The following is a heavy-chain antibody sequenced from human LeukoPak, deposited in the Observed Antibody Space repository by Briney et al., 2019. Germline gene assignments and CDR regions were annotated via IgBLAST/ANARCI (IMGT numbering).Heavy chain of an antibody. Sequence: SGGSLRLSCAASGFTFSSYAMSWVRQAPGKGLEWVSTISGSGDSTYYADSVKGRFAISRDNSKNTLYLQMNSLRAEDTAVYYCAKGEDGYSSGWTDYWGQGTLVTVSS. CDR1: GFTFSSYA. D-gene: IGHD6-19*01. CDR2: ISGSGDST. J-gene: IGHJ4*02. CDR3: AKGEDGYSSGWTDY. V-gene: IGHV3-23*01.